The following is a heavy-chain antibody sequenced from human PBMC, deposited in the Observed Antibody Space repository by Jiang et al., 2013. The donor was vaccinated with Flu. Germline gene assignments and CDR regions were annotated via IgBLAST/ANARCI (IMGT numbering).Heavy chain of an antibody. D-gene: IGHD3-3*01. Sequence: KPTQTLTLTCTFSGFSLSTSGVGVGWIRQPPGKALEWLAVIYWDDDKFYSPSLKSRLTITKDTSKNQVVLTMTNMDPVDTATYYCAHRRGDFWSGYYPEYNWFDPWGQGTLVIVSS. V-gene: IGHV2-5*02. CDR2: IYWDDDK. J-gene: IGHJ5*02. CDR3: AHRRGDFWSGYYPEYNWFDP. CDR1: GFSLSTSGVG.